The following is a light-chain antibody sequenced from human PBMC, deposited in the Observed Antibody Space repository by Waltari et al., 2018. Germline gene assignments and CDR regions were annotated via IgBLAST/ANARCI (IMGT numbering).Light chain of an antibody. V-gene: IGKV3-11*01. CDR2: DIT. J-gene: IGKJ4*01. Sequence: IVLTQSPATLSLSPGERATLSCSASQSVSSSLAWYQQKPGQTPRLLICDITNRATIIPARVSGSGSGTDFTLTIRSREPEDFAVDYCQHRTTWHPSRTFGGGTRVEVK. CDR1: QSVSSS. CDR3: QHRTTWHPSRT.